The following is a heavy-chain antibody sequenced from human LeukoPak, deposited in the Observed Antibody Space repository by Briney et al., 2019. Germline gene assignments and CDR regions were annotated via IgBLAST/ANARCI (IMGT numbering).Heavy chain of an antibody. V-gene: IGHV3-21*01. CDR1: GFTFSRYT. CDR2: ISSSSSYI. D-gene: IGHD5-24*01. Sequence: GGSLTLSCAASGFTFSRYTMNWVRQAPGKGLEWVSSISSSSSYIYYADSVKGRFTISRDNAKNSLYLQMHSLRAEDTAVYYCARVGTRMVTIVAPYYMDVWGKGTTVTVSS. CDR3: ARVGTRMVTIVAPYYMDV. J-gene: IGHJ6*03.